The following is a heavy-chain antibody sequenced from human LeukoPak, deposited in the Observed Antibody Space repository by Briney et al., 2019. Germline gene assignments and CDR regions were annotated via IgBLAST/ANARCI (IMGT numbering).Heavy chain of an antibody. D-gene: IGHD3-16*02. Sequence: PSETLSLTCAVYGGSFSGYYWSWIRQPPGKGLEWIGEINHSGSTNYNPSLKSQVTISVDTSKNQFSLKLSSVTAADTAVYYCARTGMITFGGVIAKNDYWGQGTLVTVSS. V-gene: IGHV4-34*01. J-gene: IGHJ4*02. CDR3: ARTGMITFGGVIAKNDY. CDR1: GGSFSGYY. CDR2: INHSGST.